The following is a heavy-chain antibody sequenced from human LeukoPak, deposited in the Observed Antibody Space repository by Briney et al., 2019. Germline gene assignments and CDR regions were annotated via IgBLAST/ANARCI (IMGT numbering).Heavy chain of an antibody. V-gene: IGHV4-59*01. Sequence: SETLSLTCTVSGVSISSYYWSWLRQPPGKGLEWVGYIYYSGSTNYNPSLKSRVTISVDTSKNQFSLKLSSVTAADTAVYYCARAEGDYYGMDVWGQGTTVTVSS. CDR1: GVSISSYY. CDR3: ARAEGDYYGMDV. CDR2: IYYSGST. J-gene: IGHJ6*02. D-gene: IGHD1-14*01.